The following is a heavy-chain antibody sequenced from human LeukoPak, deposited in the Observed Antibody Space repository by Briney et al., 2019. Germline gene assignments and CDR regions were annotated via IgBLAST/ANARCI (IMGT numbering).Heavy chain of an antibody. D-gene: IGHD3-10*01. CDR1: GFTFSTYD. V-gene: IGHV3-23*01. J-gene: IGHJ4*02. Sequence: LSGGSLRLSCAASGFTFSTYDMTWVRQAPGKGLEWVSAIGSSGSTYYADSVKGRFTISRDNSKNTLYLQMNSLRAEDTAIYYCANPCYGSGPLGYWGQGTLVTVSS. CDR3: ANPCYGSGPLGY. CDR2: IGSSGST.